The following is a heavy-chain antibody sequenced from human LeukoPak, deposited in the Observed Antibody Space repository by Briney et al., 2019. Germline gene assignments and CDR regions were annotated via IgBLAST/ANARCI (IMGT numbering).Heavy chain of an antibody. CDR2: IFYSGNT. CDR3: ARGQVKQLLLPRTGSRDYYYYMDV. Sequence: PSETLSLTCSVSGGSIRSNLYYWAWIRQSPGKGLEWIGSIFYSGNTYYNSSLKSRVTISVDTSKNQFSLELSSVTAADTAVYYCARGQVKQLLLPRTGSRDYYYYMDVWGKGTTVTVSS. J-gene: IGHJ6*03. D-gene: IGHD6-13*01. CDR1: GGSIRSNLYY. V-gene: IGHV4-39*07.